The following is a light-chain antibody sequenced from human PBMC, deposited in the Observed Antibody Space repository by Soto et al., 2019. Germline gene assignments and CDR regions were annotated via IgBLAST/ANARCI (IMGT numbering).Light chain of an antibody. J-gene: IGKJ2*01. CDR1: HDVRTF. V-gene: IGKV3-11*01. CDR2: DVS. CDR3: QQRRNWPYT. Sequence: DIVMTQSPVTLSLSPGDRATLSCRASHDVRTFLAWYQHKPGQGPRLLIDDVSNRTTGIPARFAGSGSGTDFTLTISSLEPEDFALYYCQQRRNWPYTFGQGTKLEIK.